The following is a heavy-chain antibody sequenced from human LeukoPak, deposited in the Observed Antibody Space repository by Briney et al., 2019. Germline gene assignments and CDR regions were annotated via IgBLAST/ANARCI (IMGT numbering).Heavy chain of an antibody. J-gene: IGHJ4*02. Sequence: RPGGSLRLSCAASGFTFSNYWMHWVRQAPGKGLVWVSRIHSDGSSTTSADSVKGRFTISRDNAKNSLYLQMNSLRAEDTAVYYCARADSGPPNDYWGQGTLVTVSS. CDR3: ARADSGPPNDY. CDR1: GFTFSNYW. V-gene: IGHV3-74*01. CDR2: IHSDGSST. D-gene: IGHD2-21*01.